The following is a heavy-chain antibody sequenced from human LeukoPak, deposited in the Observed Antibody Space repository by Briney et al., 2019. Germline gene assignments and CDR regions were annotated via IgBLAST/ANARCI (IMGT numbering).Heavy chain of an antibody. D-gene: IGHD3-22*01. Sequence: GESLKISCKGSGYSFTSYWIGWVRQMPGKGLEWMGIIYPGDSDTRYSPSFQGQVTISADKSISTAYLQWSSLKASDTAMYYCARHGGDSSSYYYAAPGARYYYYMDVWGKGTTVTVSS. CDR2: IYPGDSDT. CDR1: GYSFTSYW. CDR3: ARHGGDSSSYYYAAPGARYYYYMDV. J-gene: IGHJ6*03. V-gene: IGHV5-51*01.